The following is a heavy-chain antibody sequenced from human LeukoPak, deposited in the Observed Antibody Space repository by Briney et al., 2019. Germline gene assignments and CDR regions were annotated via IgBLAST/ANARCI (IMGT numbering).Heavy chain of an antibody. CDR1: GGSISSGSYY. V-gene: IGHV4-39*07. CDR2: IYYSGSS. CDR3: ARDSDYDILTGYSGFDY. Sequence: SETLSLTCTVSGGSISSGSYYWGWIRQPPGKGLEWIGSIYYSGSSIYNPSLKSRVTISVDTSKNHFSLKLSSVTAADTAVYYCARDSDYDILTGYSGFDYWGQGTLVTVSS. D-gene: IGHD3-9*01. J-gene: IGHJ4*02.